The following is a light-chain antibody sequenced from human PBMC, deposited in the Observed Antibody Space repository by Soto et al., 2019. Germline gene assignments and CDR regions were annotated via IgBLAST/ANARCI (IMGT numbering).Light chain of an antibody. CDR2: GAS. J-gene: IGKJ1*01. Sequence: EVVLTQSPGTLSLSPGERATLSCRASQSVSGSYLAWYQHKPGQAPRLLFYGASNRATGIPDRFSGSGSGTDFTLTISRLEPEDFAVYYCHQYVSSPRTFGQGTKVDIK. V-gene: IGKV3-20*01. CDR3: HQYVSSPRT. CDR1: QSVSGSY.